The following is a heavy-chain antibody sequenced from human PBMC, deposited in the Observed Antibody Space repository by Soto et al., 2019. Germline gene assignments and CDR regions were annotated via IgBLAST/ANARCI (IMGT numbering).Heavy chain of an antibody. Sequence: GGSLRLSCAASGFIFSDYAMSWVRQAPGKGLEWVSAISGNAHATYYAASVKGRFTISRDNSKNTLYLQMDSLRVEDTARYYWVKDAPHPFSDGGRGTLVTVS. CDR1: GFIFSDYA. D-gene: IGHD3-3*02. V-gene: IGHV3-23*01. CDR3: VKDAPHPFSD. J-gene: IGHJ4*02. CDR2: ISGNAHAT.